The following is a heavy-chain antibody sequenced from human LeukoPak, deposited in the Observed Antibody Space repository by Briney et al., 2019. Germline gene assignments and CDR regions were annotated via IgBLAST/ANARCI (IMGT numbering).Heavy chain of an antibody. CDR3: ARQYIDILTGYHRGELYWCFDL. J-gene: IGHJ2*01. CDR1: GGSIGSSSYY. CDR2: IYTSGST. D-gene: IGHD3-9*01. V-gene: IGHV4-61*02. Sequence: SETLSLTCTVSGGSIGSSSYYWSWIRQPAGKGLEWIGRIYTSGSTNYNPSLKSRVTISVDTSKNQFSLKLSSVTAADTAVYYCARQYIDILTGYHRGELYWCFDLWGRGTLVTVSS.